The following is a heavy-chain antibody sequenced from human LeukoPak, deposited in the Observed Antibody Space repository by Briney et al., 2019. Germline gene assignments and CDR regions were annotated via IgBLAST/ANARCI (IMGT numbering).Heavy chain of an antibody. Sequence: ASVKVSCKAPGYTFTGYYMHWVRQAPGQGLEWMGWINPNSGGTNYAQKFQGRVTMTRDTSISTAYMELSRLRSDDTAVYYCARYCSGGSCYRTLYYFDYWGQGTLVTVSS. J-gene: IGHJ4*02. CDR3: ARYCSGGSCYRTLYYFDY. CDR2: INPNSGGT. CDR1: GYTFTGYY. D-gene: IGHD2-15*01. V-gene: IGHV1-2*02.